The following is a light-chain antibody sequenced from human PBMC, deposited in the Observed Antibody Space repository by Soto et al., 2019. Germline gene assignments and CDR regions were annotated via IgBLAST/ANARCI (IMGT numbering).Light chain of an antibody. Sequence: EIVMTQSPATLSVSPGERATLYCRASQSVSSNLAWYQQKPGQAPRLLIYGASTRATAIPARFSGSGSGTEFTLTISSLQSEDFAVYYCQQYNNWPVTFGQGTKVDIK. CDR1: QSVSSN. J-gene: IGKJ1*01. CDR2: GAS. CDR3: QQYNNWPVT. V-gene: IGKV3-15*01.